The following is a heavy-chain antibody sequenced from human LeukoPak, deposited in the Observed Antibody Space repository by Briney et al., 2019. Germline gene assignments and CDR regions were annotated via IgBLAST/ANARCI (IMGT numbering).Heavy chain of an antibody. J-gene: IGHJ4*02. D-gene: IGHD4-11*01. CDR1: GYTFTGYY. Sequence: ASVPVSYKASGYTFTGYYMHWVRQAPGQGLEWMGWINPNSGGTNYAQKFQGRVTMTRDTSISTAYMGLSRLRSGDTAVYYCARESGNYHFPNDYWGQGTLVTVSS. CDR2: INPNSGGT. CDR3: ARESGNYHFPNDY. V-gene: IGHV1-2*02.